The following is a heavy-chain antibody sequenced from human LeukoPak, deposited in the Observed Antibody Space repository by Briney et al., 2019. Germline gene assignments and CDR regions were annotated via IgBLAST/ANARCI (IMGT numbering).Heavy chain of an antibody. V-gene: IGHV1-46*01. CDR1: GYTFTNNY. Sequence: ASVKVSCKASGYTFTNNYLHWVRQAPGQGLEWMGMIYPRDGSTSYAQNFQGRVTVTRDTSTTTVHMELRGLRSEDTAVYYCARDYFIRQQLFGCALDVWGQGTTVTVSS. D-gene: IGHD6-13*01. CDR2: IYPRDGST. J-gene: IGHJ6*02. CDR3: ARDYFIRQQLFGCALDV.